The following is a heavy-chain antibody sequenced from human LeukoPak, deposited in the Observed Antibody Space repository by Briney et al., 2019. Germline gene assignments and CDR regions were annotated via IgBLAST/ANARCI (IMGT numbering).Heavy chain of an antibody. J-gene: IGHJ5*02. V-gene: IGHV1-2*02. CDR2: INPNSGGT. CDR3: ARDGDPAVYSSGPFWFDP. Sequence: GASVKVSCKASGYTFTGSYMHWVRQAPGQGLEWMGWINPNSGGTNYAQKFQGRVTMTRDTSISTAYMELSRLRSDDTAVYYCARDGDPAVYSSGPFWFDPWGQGTLVTVSS. CDR1: GYTFTGSY. D-gene: IGHD6-19*01.